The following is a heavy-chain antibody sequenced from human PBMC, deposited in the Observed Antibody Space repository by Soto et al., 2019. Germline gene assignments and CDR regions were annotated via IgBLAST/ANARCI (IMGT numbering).Heavy chain of an antibody. J-gene: IGHJ5*02. Sequence: SVKVSCKASGGTFSSYAISWVRQAPGQGLEWMGGIIPIFGTANYAQKFQGRVTITADESTSTAYMELSSLRSEDTAVYYCARAEHIVVVTAIRGPFDPWGQGTLVTVSS. CDR1: GGTFSSYA. D-gene: IGHD2-21*02. CDR2: IIPIFGTA. CDR3: ARAEHIVVVTAIRGPFDP. V-gene: IGHV1-69*13.